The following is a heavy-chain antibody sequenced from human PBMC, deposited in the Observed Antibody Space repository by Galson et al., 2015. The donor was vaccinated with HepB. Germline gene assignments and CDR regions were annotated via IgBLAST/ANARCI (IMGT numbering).Heavy chain of an antibody. CDR2: ISGSGDKT. V-gene: IGHV3-23*01. Sequence: SLRLSCAASGLTFETYIMTWVRQAPGKGLEWVSSISGSGDKTYYGDTVKGRFTISRDNSKNTLYLQMRSLRAEDTALYYCAILGVRVDFDYWGQGVLVTVSS. CDR1: GLTFETYI. CDR3: AILGVRVDFDY. D-gene: IGHD3-16*01. J-gene: IGHJ4*02.